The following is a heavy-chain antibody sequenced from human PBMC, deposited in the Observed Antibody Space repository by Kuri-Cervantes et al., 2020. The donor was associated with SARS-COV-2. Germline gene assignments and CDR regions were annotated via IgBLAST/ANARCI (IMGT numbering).Heavy chain of an antibody. CDR1: GFTFNTCA. V-gene: IGHV3-30*04. CDR2: VSSDGTNQ. Sequence: LKISCAASGFTFNTCAMHWVRQAPGKGLEWVAMVSSDGTNQSYADSVKGRFTISRDNSKNTLHLQIISLRTEDTGVFYCARARVGVFDFWGQGALVTVSS. J-gene: IGHJ4*02. CDR3: ARARVGVFDF. D-gene: IGHD2-21*01.